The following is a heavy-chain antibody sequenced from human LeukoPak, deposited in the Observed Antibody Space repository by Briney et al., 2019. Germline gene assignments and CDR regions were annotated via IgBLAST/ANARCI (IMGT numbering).Heavy chain of an antibody. D-gene: IGHD6-19*01. CDR2: ISGSGGST. V-gene: IGHV3-23*01. CDR3: ARDSSMAGTAFADY. CDR1: GFTFSSYS. J-gene: IGHJ4*02. Sequence: GGSLRLSCAASGFTFSSYSMNWVRQAPGKGLEWVSAISGSGGSTYYADSVKGRFTISRDNSKNTLYLQMGSLRAEDMAVYYCARDSSMAGTAFADYWGQGTLVTVSS.